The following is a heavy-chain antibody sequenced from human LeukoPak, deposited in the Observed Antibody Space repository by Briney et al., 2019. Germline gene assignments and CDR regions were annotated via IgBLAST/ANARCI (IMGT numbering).Heavy chain of an antibody. D-gene: IGHD3-9*01. J-gene: IGHJ3*02. V-gene: IGHV3-11*06. CDR2: ISSSSSYT. CDR3: ARGKVLRYFDWLPDAFDI. CDR1: GFTFSDYY. Sequence: GGSLRLSCAASGFTFSDYYMSWIRQAPGKGLEWVSYISSSSSYTNYADSVKGRFTISRDNAKNSLYLQMNGLRAEDTAVYYCARGKVLRYFDWLPDAFDIWGQGTMVTVSS.